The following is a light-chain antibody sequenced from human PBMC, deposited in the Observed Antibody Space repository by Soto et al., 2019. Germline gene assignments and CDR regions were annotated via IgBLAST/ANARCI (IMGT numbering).Light chain of an antibody. V-gene: IGLV2-11*01. CDR3: CSYAGGYAHVA. CDR2: DVS. CDR1: SSDVGGYDF. J-gene: IGLJ2*01. Sequence: QSALTQPRSVSGSPGQSVTISCTGTSSDVGGYDFVSWFQQHPGKAPKLIISDVSKRPSGVPDRFSGSKSGNTASLTISGLQAEDEAEYYCCSYAGGYAHVAFGGGTKVTVL.